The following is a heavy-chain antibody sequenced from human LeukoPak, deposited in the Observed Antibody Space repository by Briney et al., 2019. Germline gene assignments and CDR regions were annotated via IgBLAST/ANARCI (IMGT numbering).Heavy chain of an antibody. CDR3: ARDYDSSGYGDYYYYYMDV. CDR1: GYTFTGYY. CDR2: INPSGGST. J-gene: IGHJ6*03. V-gene: IGHV1-46*01. Sequence: ASVKVSCKASGYTFTGYYMHWVRQAPGQGLEWMGIINPSGGSTSYAQKFQGRVTMTRDMSTSTVYMELSSLRSEDTAVYYCARDYDSSGYGDYYYYYMDVWGKGTTVTVSS. D-gene: IGHD3-22*01.